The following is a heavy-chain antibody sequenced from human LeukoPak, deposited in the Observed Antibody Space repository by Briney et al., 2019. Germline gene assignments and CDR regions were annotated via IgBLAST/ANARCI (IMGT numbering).Heavy chain of an antibody. J-gene: IGHJ4*02. V-gene: IGHV3-7*04. CDR3: ARGMSTGEY. CDR2: INQDGSEK. CDR1: GFTFSSYW. D-gene: IGHD3-16*01. Sequence: PGGSLRLSCAASGFTFSSYWMSWVRQPPGKGLEWVANINQDGSEKYYVASVKGRFTISTHNAKNSLYLQMNSLRAEDTAVYYCARGMSTGEYWGQGTLVTVSS.